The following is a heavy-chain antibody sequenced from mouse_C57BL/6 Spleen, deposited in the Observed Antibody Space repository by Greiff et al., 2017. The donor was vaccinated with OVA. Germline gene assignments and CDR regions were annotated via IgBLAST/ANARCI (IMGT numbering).Heavy chain of an antibody. CDR2: INPSNGGT. CDR1: GYTFTSYW. J-gene: IGHJ4*01. Sequence: QVQLQQPGPELVKPGASVKLSCKASGYTFTSYWMHWVKQRPGKGLEWIGNINPSNGGTTYNEKFKSKATLTVDKSSSTAYMQLICLTSEDSAVYYCARSSYGLPRSYAMGYWGQGTSVTVSS. CDR3: ARSSYGLPRSYAMGY. D-gene: IGHD2-10*02. V-gene: IGHV1-53*01.